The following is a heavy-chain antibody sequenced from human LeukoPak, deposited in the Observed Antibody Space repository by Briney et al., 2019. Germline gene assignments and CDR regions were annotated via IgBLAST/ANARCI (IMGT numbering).Heavy chain of an antibody. CDR3: ARGHWDYYDSSGYSDAFDI. CDR1: GFTFSDYY. J-gene: IGHJ3*02. V-gene: IGHV3-11*01. Sequence: PGGSLRLSCAASGFTFSDYYMSWIRQAPGKGLEWVSYISSSGSTIYYADSVKGRFTISRDNAKNSLYLQMNSLRAEDTAVYYCARGHWDYYDSSGYSDAFDIWGQGTMVTVSS. D-gene: IGHD3-22*01. CDR2: ISSSGSTI.